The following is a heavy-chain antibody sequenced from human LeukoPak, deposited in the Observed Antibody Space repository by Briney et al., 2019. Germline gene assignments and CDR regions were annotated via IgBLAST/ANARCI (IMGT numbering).Heavy chain of an antibody. CDR2: IYYSGSS. CDR1: GGSVSSGSYY. CDR3: ATVVRSWDYFDY. V-gene: IGHV4-61*01. D-gene: IGHD2/OR15-2a*01. Sequence: SETLSLTCTASGGSVSSGSYYWSWIRQPPGKGLEWIGYIYYSGSSNYNPSLKSRVTISVDTSKNQFSMWLSSVTAADTAVYYCATVVRSWDYFDYWGQGTLVTVSS. J-gene: IGHJ4*02.